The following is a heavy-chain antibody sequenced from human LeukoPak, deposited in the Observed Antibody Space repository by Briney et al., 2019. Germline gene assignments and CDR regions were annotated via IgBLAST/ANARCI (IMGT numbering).Heavy chain of an antibody. J-gene: IGHJ6*02. CDR2: INPNSGGT. Sequence: GGSLRLSCAASGFTFSSYAMHWVRQAPGQGLEWMGWINPNSGGTNYAQKFQGWVTMTRDTSISTAYMELSRLRSDDTAVYYCARDLYYYGMDVWGQGTTVTVSS. CDR3: ARDLYYYGMDV. CDR1: GFTFSSYA. V-gene: IGHV1-2*04.